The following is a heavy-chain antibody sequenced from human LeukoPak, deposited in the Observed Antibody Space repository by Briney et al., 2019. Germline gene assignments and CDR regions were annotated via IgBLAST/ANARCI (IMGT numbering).Heavy chain of an antibody. J-gene: IGHJ4*02. CDR3: ARHAYCSSTSCYTNPFDY. D-gene: IGHD2-2*02. CDR1: GNSISSGYY. CDR2: IYHSGST. V-gene: IGHV4-38-2*01. Sequence: PSETLSLTCAVSGNSISSGYYWGWIRQPPGKGLEWIGSIYHSGSTYYNPSLKIRVTISVDTSKNQFSLKLSSVTAADTAVYYCARHAYCSSTSCYTNPFDYWGQGTLVTVSS.